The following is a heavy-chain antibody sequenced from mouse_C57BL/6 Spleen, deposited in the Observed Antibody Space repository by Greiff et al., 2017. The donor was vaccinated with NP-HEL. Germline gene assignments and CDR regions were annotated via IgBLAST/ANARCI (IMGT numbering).Heavy chain of an antibody. D-gene: IGHD2-4*01. CDR3: TTDYDYSVAY. J-gene: IGHJ3*01. Sequence: VQLKESGAELVRPGASVKLSCTASGFNIKDDYMHWVKQRPEQGLEWIGWIDPENGDTEYASKFQGKATITADTSSNTAYLQLSSLTSEDTADYYCTTDYDYSVAYWGQGTLVTVSA. CDR1: GFNIKDDY. V-gene: IGHV14-4*01. CDR2: IDPENGDT.